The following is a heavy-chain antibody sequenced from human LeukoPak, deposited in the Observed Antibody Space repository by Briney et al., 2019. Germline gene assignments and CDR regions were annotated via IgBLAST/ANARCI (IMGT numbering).Heavy chain of an antibody. D-gene: IGHD2-2*01. CDR1: GFDFSTYA. CDR3: AKLGYCSTSSCFIGFLQH. V-gene: IGHV3-23*01. CDR2: ISASADNT. Sequence: GGSLRLSCAASGFDFSTYAMTWVRQAPGKGLEWVSSISASADNTHYADSVKGRFTISRDKSKNTLYLQMNSLRAEDTAVYYCAKLGYCSTSSCFIGFLQHWGQGTLVTVSS. J-gene: IGHJ1*01.